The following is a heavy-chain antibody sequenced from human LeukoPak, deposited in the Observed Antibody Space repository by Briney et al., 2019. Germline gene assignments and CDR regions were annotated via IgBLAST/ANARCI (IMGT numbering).Heavy chain of an antibody. V-gene: IGHV1-69*04. J-gene: IGHJ4*02. CDR2: IIPILGIA. Sequence: ASVKVSCKASGYTFTGYYMHWVRQAPGQGLEWMGRIIPILGIANYAQKFQGRVTITADKSTSTAYMELSSLRSEDTAVYYCAREPDCSGGGCSDYWGQGTLVTVSS. D-gene: IGHD2-15*01. CDR1: GYTFTGYY. CDR3: AREPDCSGGGCSDY.